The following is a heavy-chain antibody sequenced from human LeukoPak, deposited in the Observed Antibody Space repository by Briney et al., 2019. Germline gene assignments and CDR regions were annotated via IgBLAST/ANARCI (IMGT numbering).Heavy chain of an antibody. CDR2: ISSSRSTM. Sequence: PGGSLRLSCAASGFTFSDYSMNWVRQAPGKGLEWVSQISSSRSTMYYADSVKGRFTISRDNAKNSLYLQMNSLRDEDTAVYYCASGYSRGGDYWGQGTLVTVSS. D-gene: IGHD2-21*01. J-gene: IGHJ4*02. CDR1: GFTFSDYS. CDR3: ASGYSRGGDY. V-gene: IGHV3-48*02.